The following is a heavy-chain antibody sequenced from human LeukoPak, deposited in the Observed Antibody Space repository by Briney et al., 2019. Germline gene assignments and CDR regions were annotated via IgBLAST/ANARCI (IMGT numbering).Heavy chain of an antibody. Sequence: PGGSLRLSCAASGFTVSSNYMSWVRQAPGKGLEWVSIISRASESIFYADSVKGRFTISRDNAKNSLYLQMNDLRAEDTAAYYCARGATDTTRWFGPWGQGTLVTVSS. J-gene: IGHJ5*02. CDR3: ARGATDTTRWFGP. D-gene: IGHD1-26*01. V-gene: IGHV3-21*01. CDR1: GFTVSSNY. CDR2: ISRASESI.